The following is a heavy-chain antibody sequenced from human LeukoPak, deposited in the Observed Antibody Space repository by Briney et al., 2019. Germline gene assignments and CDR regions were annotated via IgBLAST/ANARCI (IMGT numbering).Heavy chain of an antibody. V-gene: IGHV6-1*01. CDR3: ARSISGLGD. CDR2: TYYRSKWYN. Sequence: SQTLSLTCAISGDSVSSNSAAWNWHRQSPSRGLEWLGRTYYRSKWYNDYAVSVKGRMTISADTSKNQFSLQLNSVTPEDTAVYYCARSISGLGDWGQGTLVTVSS. J-gene: IGHJ4*02. D-gene: IGHD3-16*01. CDR1: GDSVSSNSAA.